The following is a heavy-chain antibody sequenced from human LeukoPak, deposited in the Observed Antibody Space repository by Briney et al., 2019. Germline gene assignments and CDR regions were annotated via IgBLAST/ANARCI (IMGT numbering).Heavy chain of an antibody. CDR3: TRGAGWLIDY. V-gene: IGHV4-59*01. CDR1: DDSISDYY. Sequence: TSETLSLTCTVSDDSISDYYRGWIRQPPGKGLEWIGYFYNSGRSTYNPSLKSRVTISADTPKNHFSLKLNSVTTADTAVYYCTRGAGWLIDYWGQGILVTVSS. J-gene: IGHJ4*02. CDR2: FYNSGRS. D-gene: IGHD3-16*01.